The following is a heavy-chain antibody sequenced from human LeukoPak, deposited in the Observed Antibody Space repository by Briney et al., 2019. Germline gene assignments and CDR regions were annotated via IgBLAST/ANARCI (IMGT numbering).Heavy chain of an antibody. D-gene: IGHD2-15*01. CDR2: ISGDGGST. Sequence: PGGSLRLSCAASGFTFDDYAMHWVRQAPGKGLEWVSLISGDGGSTYYADSVKGRFTISRDNAKNSLYLQMNSLRAEDTAVYYCASDCSGGSLRYWGQGTLVTVSS. V-gene: IGHV3-43*02. CDR1: GFTFDDYA. J-gene: IGHJ4*02. CDR3: ASDCSGGSLRY.